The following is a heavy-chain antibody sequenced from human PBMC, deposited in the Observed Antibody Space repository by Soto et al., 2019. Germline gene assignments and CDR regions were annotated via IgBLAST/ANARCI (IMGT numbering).Heavy chain of an antibody. CDR2: IYYSGST. Sequence: SETLSLTCTVSGGSISSGDYYWSWIRQPPGKGLEWIGYIYYSGSTYYNPSLKSRVTISVDTSKNQFSLKLSSVTAADTAVYYCARVYYDFWSRLSQRDCYFDYWGQGTLVTVSS. CDR1: GGSISSGDYY. D-gene: IGHD3-3*01. CDR3: ARVYYDFWSRLSQRDCYFDY. V-gene: IGHV4-30-4*01. J-gene: IGHJ4*02.